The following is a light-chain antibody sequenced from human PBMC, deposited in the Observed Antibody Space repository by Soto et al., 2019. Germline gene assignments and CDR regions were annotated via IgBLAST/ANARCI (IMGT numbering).Light chain of an antibody. CDR1: QSVSNNY. CDR3: KQYGNTPLT. V-gene: IGKV3-20*01. J-gene: IGKJ4*01. CDR2: GAS. Sequence: EIVLTQFPGTLSLSPGDRATLSCRASQSVSNNYLAWYQQKPGQAPRLLIYGASSRATGVPDRFSGSGSGTDFTLTISRLEPEDFAVYYCKQYGNTPLTFGGGTKVDIK.